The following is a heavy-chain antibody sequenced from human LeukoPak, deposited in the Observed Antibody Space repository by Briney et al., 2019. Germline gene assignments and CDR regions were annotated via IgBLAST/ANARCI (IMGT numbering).Heavy chain of an antibody. V-gene: IGHV1-2*02. CDR2: INPNSGGT. J-gene: IGHJ4*02. Sequence: ASVKVSCKASGYTFTGYYMHWVRQAPGQGPEGMGWINPNSGGTNYAQKFQGRVTMTRDTSITTAYMELSRLTSDDTAVYYCAREAGVVGTTDFDYWGQGTLVTVSS. CDR3: AREAGVVGTTDFDY. CDR1: GYTFTGYY. D-gene: IGHD1-14*01.